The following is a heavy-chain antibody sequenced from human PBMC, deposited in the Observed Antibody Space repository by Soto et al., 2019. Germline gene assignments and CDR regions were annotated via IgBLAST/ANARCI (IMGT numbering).Heavy chain of an antibody. CDR3: ARGPITMISFDI. J-gene: IGHJ3*02. CDR1: GFTFRTYA. V-gene: IGHV3-30-3*01. D-gene: IGHD3-22*01. Sequence: PGGPRRLSGAAPGFTFRTYATHWVRQAPGKGLEWVAVISYDGSKTYYADSVKGRFTISRDNSKNTLYLQMNSLRAEDTAGYYCARGPITMISFDIWGQGTMVTVSS. CDR2: ISYDGSKT.